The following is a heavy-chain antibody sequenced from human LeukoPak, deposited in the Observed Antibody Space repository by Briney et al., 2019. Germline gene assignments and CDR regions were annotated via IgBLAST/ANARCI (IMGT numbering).Heavy chain of an antibody. Sequence: GRSLRLSCAASGFIFDDYAMHWVRQAPGKGLEWVSVISWNSGSKDYADSVRGRFTISRDNAKNSLYLQMNSLRAEDTALYYCAKDIKYDSSGGFDYWGQGTLVTVSS. CDR2: ISWNSGSK. J-gene: IGHJ4*02. CDR3: AKDIKYDSSGGFDY. CDR1: GFIFDDYA. D-gene: IGHD3-22*01. V-gene: IGHV3-9*01.